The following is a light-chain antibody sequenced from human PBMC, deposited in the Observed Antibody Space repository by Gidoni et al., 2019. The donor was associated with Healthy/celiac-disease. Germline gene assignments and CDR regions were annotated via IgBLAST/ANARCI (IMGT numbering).Light chain of an antibody. J-gene: IGKJ5*01. CDR3: QQYYSTLLT. CDR1: QSVLYSSNNKNY. V-gene: IGKV4-1*01. CDR2: WAS. Sequence: GSLGERATINCKSSQSVLYSSNNKNYLAWYQQKPGQPPKLLIYWASTRESGVPDRFSGSGSGTDFTLTISSLQAEDVAVYYCQQYYSTLLTFGQGTRLEIK.